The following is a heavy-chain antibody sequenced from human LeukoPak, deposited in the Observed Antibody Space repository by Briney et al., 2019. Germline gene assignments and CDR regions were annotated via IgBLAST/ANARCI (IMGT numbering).Heavy chain of an antibody. J-gene: IGHJ3*02. V-gene: IGHV3-48*01. Sequence: GGSLRLSCAASGFTFSIYSMSWVRQAPGKGLEWVSYISSSSSTISYADSVKGRFTISRDNAENSLYLQMNSLRAEDTAVYYCARVPFGVVIRGAFDIWGQGTMVTVSS. CDR1: GFTFSIYS. CDR3: ARVPFGVVIRGAFDI. CDR2: ISSSSSTI. D-gene: IGHD3-3*01.